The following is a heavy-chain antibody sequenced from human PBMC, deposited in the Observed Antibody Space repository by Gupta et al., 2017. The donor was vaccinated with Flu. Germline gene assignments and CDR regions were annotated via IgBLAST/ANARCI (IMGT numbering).Heavy chain of an antibody. Sequence: QERVVASGGGVVQPGRSLRLPCASSGFRFSHYSMPCVRQPPGKGLEGLAGISQEGRQNYHTDSVKGRFIISRDNSKNTLNREMSGVRTEDTAEYYCAKDWRWNNNNDGMNVWGQGTTGTVS. CDR2: ISQEGRQN. V-gene: IGHV3-30*18. CDR3: AKDWRWNNNNDGMNV. CDR1: GFRFSHYS. J-gene: IGHJ6*02. D-gene: IGHD1-1*01.